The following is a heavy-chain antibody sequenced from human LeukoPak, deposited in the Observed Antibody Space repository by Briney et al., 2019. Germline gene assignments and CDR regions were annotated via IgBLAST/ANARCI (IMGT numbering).Heavy chain of an antibody. D-gene: IGHD1-26*01. J-gene: IGHJ4*02. V-gene: IGHV4-34*01. CDR1: GGSFSGYY. CDR3: ARGGWELPEGSLDY. Sequence: SETLSLTCAVYGGSFSGYYWSWIRQPPAQGLDWIGEINHSGSTNSNPSLKSRVTISVDASKNQFSLKLSSVTAADTAVYYCARGGWELPEGSLDYWGQGTLVTVSS. CDR2: INHSGST.